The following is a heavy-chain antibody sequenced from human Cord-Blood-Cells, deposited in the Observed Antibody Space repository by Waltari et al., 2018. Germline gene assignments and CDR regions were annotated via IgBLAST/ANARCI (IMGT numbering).Heavy chain of an antibody. J-gene: IGHJ6*02. V-gene: IGHV1-69*01. D-gene: IGHD2-15*01. CDR3: ATSSVAGSGYYYGMDV. Sequence: QVQLVQSGAEVKKPGSSVKVSRKASGGTFSSYAISWVRQAPGQGLEWMGGIIPIFGTANYAQKFQGRVTITADESTSTAYMELSSLRSEHTAVYYCATSSVAGSGYYYGMDVWGQGTTVTVSS. CDR2: IIPIFGTA. CDR1: GGTFSSYA.